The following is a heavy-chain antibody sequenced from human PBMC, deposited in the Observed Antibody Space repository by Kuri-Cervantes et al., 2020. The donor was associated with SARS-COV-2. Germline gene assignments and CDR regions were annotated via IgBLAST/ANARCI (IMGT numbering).Heavy chain of an antibody. D-gene: IGHD3/OR15-3a*01. Sequence: SETLSPTCTVSGDSIANYYLTLIRQPPGKGLERIGYVPYNGATAYNPSLKSRVTMSLDTSNIQFSLRLSSVTAADTAVYYCSGRVDFSSVDYWGQGTLVTVSS. CDR3: SGRVDFSSVDY. V-gene: IGHV4-59*01. J-gene: IGHJ4*02. CDR1: GDSIANYY. CDR2: VPYNGAT.